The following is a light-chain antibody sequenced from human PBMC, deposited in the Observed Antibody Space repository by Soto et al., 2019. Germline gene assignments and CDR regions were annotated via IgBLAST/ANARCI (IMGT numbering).Light chain of an antibody. J-gene: IGLJ2*01. Sequence: QSVLTQPPSASGTPGQRVTISCSGSSSNIGSNTVNWYQHLPGTAPKLLIYSNNQRPAGVPDRFSGSKSGTSASLAISGLQSEDEADSYCAAWDDSLNDHVVFGGGTKLTVL. CDR3: AAWDDSLNDHVV. CDR2: SNN. V-gene: IGLV1-44*01. CDR1: SSNIGSNT.